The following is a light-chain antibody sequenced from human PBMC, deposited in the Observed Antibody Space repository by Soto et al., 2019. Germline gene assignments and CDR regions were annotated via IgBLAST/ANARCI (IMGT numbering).Light chain of an antibody. V-gene: IGLV2-8*01. CDR1: SSDVGGYKY. CDR2: EVN. J-gene: IGLJ1*01. Sequence: QSVLTQPPSASGSPGQSVTISCTGTSSDVGGYKYVSWYQQHPGKAPTLMIFEVNKRPSVVPDRFSGSKSGNTASLTVSGLQAEDEADYYCSSYAGINNLGVFGTGTKVTVL. CDR3: SSYAGINNLGV.